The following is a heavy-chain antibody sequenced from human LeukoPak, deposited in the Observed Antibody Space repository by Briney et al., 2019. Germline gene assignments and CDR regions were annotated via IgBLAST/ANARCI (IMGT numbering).Heavy chain of an antibody. Sequence: SVKVSCKASGYTFTSYGISWVRQAPGQGLEWMGWISAYNGNTNYAQKLQGRVTMTTDTSTSTAYMELRSLRSDDTAVYYCARSNNLGPRGYDAPYYYYMDVWGKGTTVTISS. CDR1: GYTFTSYG. V-gene: IGHV1-18*01. D-gene: IGHD5-12*01. J-gene: IGHJ6*03. CDR2: ISAYNGNT. CDR3: ARSNNLGPRGYDAPYYYYMDV.